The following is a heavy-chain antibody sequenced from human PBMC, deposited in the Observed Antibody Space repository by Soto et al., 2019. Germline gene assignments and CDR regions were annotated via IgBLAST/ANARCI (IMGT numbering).Heavy chain of an antibody. CDR1: GGTFNNYA. CDR3: ARGGIGSQSYAFDI. CDR2: IIPKFTTS. Sequence: ASVKVSCKASGGTFNNYAVHWVRQAPGQGLEWMGGIIPKFTTSSSAQKFQGRVTMNVDSSTNTAYMELIRLTSEDTALYYCARGGIGSQSYAFDIWGQGTAVTVSS. V-gene: IGHV1-69*06. D-gene: IGHD3-16*01. J-gene: IGHJ3*02.